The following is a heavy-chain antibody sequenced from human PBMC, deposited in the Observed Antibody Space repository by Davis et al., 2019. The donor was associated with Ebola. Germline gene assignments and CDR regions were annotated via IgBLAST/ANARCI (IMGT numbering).Heavy chain of an antibody. CDR1: GFTFSSYA. D-gene: IGHD6-19*01. CDR2: ISGSGGST. J-gene: IGHJ4*02. Sequence: GESLKISCAASGFTFSSYAMSWVRQAPGKGLEWVSAISGSGGSTYYADSVKGRFTISRDNSKNTLYLQMNSLRAEDTAVYCCAKAYSIWRSGWYDYWGQGTLVTVSS. V-gene: IGHV3-23*01. CDR3: AKAYSIWRSGWYDY.